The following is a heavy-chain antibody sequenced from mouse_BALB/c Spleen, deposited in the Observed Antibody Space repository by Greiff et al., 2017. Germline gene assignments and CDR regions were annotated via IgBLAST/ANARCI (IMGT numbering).Heavy chain of an antibody. CDR1: GYTFTDYN. CDR3: ARAGVRRDYYAMDY. V-gene: IGHV1S29*02. Sequence: VQLQQSGPELVKPGASVKISCKASGYTFTDYNMHWVKQSHGKSLEWIGYIYPYNGGTGYNQKFKSKATLTVDNSSSTAYMELRSLTSEDSAVYYCARAGVRRDYYAMDYWGQGTSVTVSS. J-gene: IGHJ4*01. D-gene: IGHD2-14*01. CDR2: IYPYNGGT.